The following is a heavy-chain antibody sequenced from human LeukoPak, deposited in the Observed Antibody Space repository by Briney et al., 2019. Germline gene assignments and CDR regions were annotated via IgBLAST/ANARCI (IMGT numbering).Heavy chain of an antibody. CDR3: ARQTYYYDSSGPYDAFDI. V-gene: IGHV5-51*01. J-gene: IGHJ3*02. Sequence: GESLKISCKGSGYSFTSYWIGWVRQMRGKGLEWMGIIYPGDSDTTYSPSFQGQVTISADKSISTAYLQWSSLKASDTAMYYCARQTYYYDSSGPYDAFDIWGQGTMVTVSS. D-gene: IGHD3-22*01. CDR1: GYSFTSYW. CDR2: IYPGDSDT.